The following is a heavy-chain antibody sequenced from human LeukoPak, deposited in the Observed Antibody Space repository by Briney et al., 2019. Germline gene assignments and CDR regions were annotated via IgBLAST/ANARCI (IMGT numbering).Heavy chain of an antibody. J-gene: IGHJ4*02. D-gene: IGHD5-24*01. V-gene: IGHV3-48*04. CDR1: GFTFSSYS. Sequence: GGSLRLSCAASGFTFSSYSMNWVRQAPGKGLEWVSYISSSSSTIYYADSVKGRFSISRDNAKNSMYLEMNSLRAEDTAVYFCVRDRGWQQFDYWGQGTLVTVSS. CDR2: ISSSSSTI. CDR3: VRDRGWQQFDY.